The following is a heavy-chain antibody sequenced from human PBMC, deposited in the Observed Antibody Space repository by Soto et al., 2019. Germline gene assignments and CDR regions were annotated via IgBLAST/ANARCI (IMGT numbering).Heavy chain of an antibody. D-gene: IGHD5-12*01. CDR1: GFTFGSDA. V-gene: IGHV3-23*01. J-gene: IGHJ4*02. Sequence: EVQLLESGGGLVQPGGSLRLSCAASGFTFGSDAMNWVRQTPGKGLEWVSGISGGGDEMHYADSVKGRFTISRDNSKNTMDLQPDSLKAEDTAVYYCAKSPRAGYEAPWDYWGQGTQVTVSS. CDR3: AKSPRAGYEAPWDY. CDR2: ISGGGDEM.